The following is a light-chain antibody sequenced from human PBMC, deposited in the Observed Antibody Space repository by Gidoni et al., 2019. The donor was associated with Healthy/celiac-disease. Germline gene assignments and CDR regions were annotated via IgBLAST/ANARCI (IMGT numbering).Light chain of an antibody. J-gene: IGLJ3*02. CDR3: QTWGTGIRV. Sequence: QLVLTQSPSDSASLGASVKLTCTLSSGHSSYAIAWHQQQPQKGPRYSMKLNSHGSHCKGDGIPDRFSGSSSGAERYLTISSLQSEDEADYYCQTWGTGIRVFGGGTKLTVL. CDR1: SGHSSYA. CDR2: LNSHGSH. V-gene: IGLV4-69*01.